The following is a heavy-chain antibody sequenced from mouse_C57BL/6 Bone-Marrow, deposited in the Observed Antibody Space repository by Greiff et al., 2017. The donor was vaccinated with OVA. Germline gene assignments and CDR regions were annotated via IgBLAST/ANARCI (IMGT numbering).Heavy chain of an antibody. D-gene: IGHD1-1*01. V-gene: IGHV14-4*01. CDR2: IDPENGDT. J-gene: IGHJ2*01. Sequence: EVQLQQSGAELVRPGASVKLSCTASGFNIKDDYMHWVKQRPEQGLEWIGWIDPENGDTEYASKFQGKATITADTSSNTAYLQLSSLTSEDTAVYYGTTRDYCSRGGDYWGQGTTLTVSS. CDR1: GFNIKDDY. CDR3: TTRDYCSRGGDY.